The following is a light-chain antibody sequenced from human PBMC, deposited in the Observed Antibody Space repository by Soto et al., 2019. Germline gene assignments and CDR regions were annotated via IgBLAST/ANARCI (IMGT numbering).Light chain of an antibody. CDR1: QSVSSNY. V-gene: IGKV3-20*01. CDR2: GAS. J-gene: IGKJ3*01. Sequence: EIVLTQSPGTLSLSPGERATLSCRASQSVSSNYLSWFQQKPGQAPRLLIYGASSRATGIPDRFSGSGSGTDFTLTISRLEPEDFAVYYCQPYGSSPLTFGPGTKVDTK. CDR3: QPYGSSPLT.